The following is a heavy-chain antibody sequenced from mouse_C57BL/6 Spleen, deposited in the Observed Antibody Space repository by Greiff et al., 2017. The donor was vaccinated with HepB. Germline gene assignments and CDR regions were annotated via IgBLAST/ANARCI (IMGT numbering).Heavy chain of an antibody. J-gene: IGHJ2*01. CDR3: TNSIYYDYDGDFDY. CDR1: GYTFTSYW. D-gene: IGHD2-4*01. CDR2: IYPGNSDT. Sequence: EVQLQQSGTVLARPGASVKMSCKTSGYTFTSYWMHWVKQRPGQGLEWIGAIYPGNSDTSYNQKFKGKAKLTAVTSACTAYMELSSLTNEDSAVYYCTNSIYYDYDGDFDYWGQGTTLTVSS. V-gene: IGHV1-5*01.